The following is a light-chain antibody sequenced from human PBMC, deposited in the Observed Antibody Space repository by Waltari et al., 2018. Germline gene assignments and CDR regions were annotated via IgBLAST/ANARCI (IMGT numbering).Light chain of an antibody. CDR3: QQSKIWPA. V-gene: IGKV3-15*01. CDR1: QGISSH. Sequence: EIVMTQSPATLSVSPGERATLSCRASQGISSHLAWYQQKPGQAPRLLIFGASTRATGVPARFSGSGSGTEFTLTISSLQSEDFGVYYCQQSKIWPAFGQGTKVEIK. CDR2: GAS. J-gene: IGKJ1*01.